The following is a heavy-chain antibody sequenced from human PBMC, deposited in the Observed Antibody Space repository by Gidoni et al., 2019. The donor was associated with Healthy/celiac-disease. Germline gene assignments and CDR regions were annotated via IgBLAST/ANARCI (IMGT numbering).Heavy chain of an antibody. J-gene: IGHJ6*02. D-gene: IGHD2-2*02. CDR3: CRGVVVPAAIKDYYYYYGMDV. CDR1: GFTFDDYA. Sequence: EVQLVESGGGLVQPGRSLRLSCAASGFTFDDYAMHWVRQAPGKGLEWVSGISWNSGSIGYADSVKGRFTISRDNAKNSLYLQMNSLRAEDTALYYCCRGVVVPAAIKDYYYYYGMDVWGQGTTVTVSS. V-gene: IGHV3-9*01. CDR2: ISWNSGSI.